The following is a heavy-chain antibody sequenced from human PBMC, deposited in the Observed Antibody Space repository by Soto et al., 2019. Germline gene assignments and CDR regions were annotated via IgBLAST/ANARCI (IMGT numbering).Heavy chain of an antibody. J-gene: IGHJ6*02. V-gene: IGHV3-74*01. CDR2: INGGGSRK. D-gene: IGHD3-9*01. Sequence: PGGSLRLSCAASGFTLSNYWMHWARQAPGKGLVWVSHINGGGSRKTYADSVKGQFTISRDNAKNMVYLQMNSLRAEDTAVYYCAKDPTYYDILTGPQYYYYGMDVWGQGTTVTVSS. CDR1: GFTLSNYW. CDR3: AKDPTYYDILTGPQYYYYGMDV.